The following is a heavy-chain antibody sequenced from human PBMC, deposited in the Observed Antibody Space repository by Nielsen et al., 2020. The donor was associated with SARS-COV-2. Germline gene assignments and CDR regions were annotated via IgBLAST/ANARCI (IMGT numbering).Heavy chain of an antibody. J-gene: IGHJ4*02. CDR2: ISAYNGNT. Sequence: WVRQAPGQRLEWMGWISAYNGNTNYAQKLQGRVTMTTDTSTSTAYMELRSLRSDDTAVYYCARAAPYSSSWSTWGQGTLVTVSS. CDR3: ARAAPYSSSWST. V-gene: IGHV1-18*01. D-gene: IGHD6-13*01.